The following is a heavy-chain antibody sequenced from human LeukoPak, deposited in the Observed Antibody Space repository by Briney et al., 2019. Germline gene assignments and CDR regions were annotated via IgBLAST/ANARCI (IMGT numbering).Heavy chain of an antibody. V-gene: IGHV4-59*01. Sequence: PGGSLRLSCAASGFTFSSYAMSWIRQPPGKGLEWIGYIYYSGSTNYNPSLKSRVTISVDTSKNQFSLKLSSVTAADTAVYYCASAELLGPLDYWGQGTLVTVSS. CDR2: IYYSGST. CDR1: GFTFSSYA. D-gene: IGHD1-26*01. J-gene: IGHJ4*02. CDR3: ASAELLGPLDY.